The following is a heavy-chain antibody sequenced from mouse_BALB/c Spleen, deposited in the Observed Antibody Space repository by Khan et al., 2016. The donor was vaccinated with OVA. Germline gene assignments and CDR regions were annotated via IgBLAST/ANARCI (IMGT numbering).Heavy chain of an antibody. D-gene: IGHD2-14*01. CDR2: IIPSNDYT. J-gene: IGHJ3*01. Sequence: QVQLQQSGAELARPGASVKMSCKASGYTFTTYTIHWVKQRPGQGLEWIGYIIPSNDYTNYNQKFKDRATLTADQSSSTAYLQLSSLTSEDSAVDYCVREGAYYRSDGWFAYWGQGTLVTVSA. CDR1: GYTFTTYT. CDR3: VREGAYYRSDGWFAY. V-gene: IGHV1-4*01.